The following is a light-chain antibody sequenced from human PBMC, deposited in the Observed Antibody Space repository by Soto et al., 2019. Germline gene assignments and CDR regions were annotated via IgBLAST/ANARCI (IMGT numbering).Light chain of an antibody. J-gene: IGKJ2*01. CDR2: GAS. CDR1: QSVSSN. V-gene: IGKV3-15*01. Sequence: EIVMTQSPATLSVSPGERATLSCRASQSVSSNLAWYQQKPSQAPGLLIYGASTRATGIPARCTGSGSGTEFTLTISSLQSEDFAVYYCQQYNNWPPYTFGEGTELEIK. CDR3: QQYNNWPPYT.